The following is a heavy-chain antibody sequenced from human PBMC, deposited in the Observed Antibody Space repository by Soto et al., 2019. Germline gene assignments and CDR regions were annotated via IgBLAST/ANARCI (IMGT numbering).Heavy chain of an antibody. Sequence: GGSLRLSCAASGFTFRNYNMNWVRQAPGKGLEWLSYISGASGTIYYADSMQGRFTISRDNAKNSLYLQMNSLRAEDTAVYYCAKGGHLREHSNSGSYYYYGMDVWGQGTTVTVSS. J-gene: IGHJ6*02. CDR2: ISGASGTI. V-gene: IGHV3-48*01. CDR1: GFTFRNYN. D-gene: IGHD3-10*01. CDR3: AKGGHLREHSNSGSYYYYGMDV.